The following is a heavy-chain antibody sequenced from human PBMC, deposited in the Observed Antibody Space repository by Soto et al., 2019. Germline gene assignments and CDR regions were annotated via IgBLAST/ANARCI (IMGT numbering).Heavy chain of an antibody. Sequence: PGGSLRLSCAASGFSFSIYSMNWVRQAPGRGLEWVSFISTSSTYIYYADSVRGRFTISRDNSDNSLYLQMNNLRAEDTGIYYCARSYFDAGGYRYGMDVWGVGTTVTVSS. CDR1: GFSFSIYS. D-gene: IGHD5-12*01. CDR3: ARSYFDAGGYRYGMDV. CDR2: ISTSSTYI. V-gene: IGHV3-21*01. J-gene: IGHJ6*04.